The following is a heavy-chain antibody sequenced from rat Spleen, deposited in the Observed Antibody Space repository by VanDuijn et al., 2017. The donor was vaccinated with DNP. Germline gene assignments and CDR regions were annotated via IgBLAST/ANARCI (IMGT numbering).Heavy chain of an antibody. CDR1: GFTFSDYA. CDR2: ISASGGST. D-gene: IGHD2-5*01. Sequence: EVQLVESGGGLLQPGRSLKLSCAASGFTFSDYAMAWVRQAPKKGLEWVASISASGGSTSYRDSVKGRFTISRDNAKSTLYLQMDSLRSEDTATYYCARGSTSIYWYFDFWGPGTMVTVSS. V-gene: IGHV5S23*01. J-gene: IGHJ1*01. CDR3: ARGSTSIYWYFDF.